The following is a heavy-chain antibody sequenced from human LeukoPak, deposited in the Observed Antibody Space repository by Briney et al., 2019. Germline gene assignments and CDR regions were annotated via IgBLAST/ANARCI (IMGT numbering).Heavy chain of an antibody. D-gene: IGHD4-11*01. CDR3: VRAFPPLRTATAGDF. Sequence: GGSLRLSCTASGFTFSDCDMSWVRQAPGKGPEWVSSISGRSTHIYYGDSVKGRFSISRDNAQNLVFLQMNSLRVEDTAVYYCVRAFPPLRTATAGDFWGQGVLVTVSS. CDR1: GFTFSDCD. CDR2: ISGRSTHI. J-gene: IGHJ4*02. V-gene: IGHV3-21*06.